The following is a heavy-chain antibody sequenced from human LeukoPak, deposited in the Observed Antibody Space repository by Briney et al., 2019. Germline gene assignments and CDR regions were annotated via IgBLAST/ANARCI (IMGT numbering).Heavy chain of an antibody. CDR2: IRYDGSNK. Sequence: GGSLRLSCAASGFTFSSYGMHWVRQAPGKGLEWVAFIRYDGSNKYYADSVKGRFTISRDNSKNTLYLQMNSLRAEDTAVYYCAKEYSSGWYSCDYWGRGTLVTVSS. V-gene: IGHV3-30*02. CDR3: AKEYSSGWYSCDY. D-gene: IGHD6-19*01. J-gene: IGHJ4*02. CDR1: GFTFSSYG.